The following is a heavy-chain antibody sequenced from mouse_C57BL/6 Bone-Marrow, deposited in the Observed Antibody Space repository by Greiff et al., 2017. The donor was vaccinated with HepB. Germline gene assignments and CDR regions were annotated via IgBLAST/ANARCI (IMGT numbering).Heavy chain of an antibody. J-gene: IGHJ1*03. CDR1: GYSFTGYY. D-gene: IGHD1-1*01. CDR3: ARSTTVVAQDFDV. Sequence: VQLKESGPELVKPGASVKISCKASGYSFTGYYMNWVKQSPEKSLEWIGEINPSTGGTTYNQKFKAKATLTVDKSSSTAYMQLKSLTSEDSAVYYCARSTTVVAQDFDVWGTGTTVTVSS. CDR2: INPSTGGT. V-gene: IGHV1-42*01.